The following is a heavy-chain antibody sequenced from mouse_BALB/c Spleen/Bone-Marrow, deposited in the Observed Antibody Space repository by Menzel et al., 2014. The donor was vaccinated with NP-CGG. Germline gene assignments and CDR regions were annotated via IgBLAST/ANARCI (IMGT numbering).Heavy chain of an antibody. CDR2: IDPSDSET. CDR1: GYTFXSYW. D-gene: IGHD2-2*01. V-gene: IGHV1-69*02. J-gene: IGHJ1*01. CDR3: ARSTGYYWYFDV. Sequence: QVQLQQSGAELVKPGAPVKLSCKAFGYTFXSYWMNWVKQRPGRGLEWIGRIDPSDSETHYNQKFKDKATLTVDKSSSTAYIQLSSLTSEDSAVYYCARSTGYYWYFDVWGAGTTVTVSS.